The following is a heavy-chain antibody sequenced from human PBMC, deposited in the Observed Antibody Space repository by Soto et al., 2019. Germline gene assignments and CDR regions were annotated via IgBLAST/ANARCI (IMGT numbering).Heavy chain of an antibody. D-gene: IGHD6-19*01. CDR2: ITDSGYTA. V-gene: IGHV3-23*01. Sequence: GGSMRLSCAASGFSFGTFVMTWFRQAPGGGLEWVASITDSGYTASYAETVEGRFTVSRDTSKNKLHLQMNDLRAEDTATYYCAKNGQWLATPPEAWGQGTLVTVS. J-gene: IGHJ4*02. CDR3: AKNGQWLATPPEA. CDR1: GFSFGTFV.